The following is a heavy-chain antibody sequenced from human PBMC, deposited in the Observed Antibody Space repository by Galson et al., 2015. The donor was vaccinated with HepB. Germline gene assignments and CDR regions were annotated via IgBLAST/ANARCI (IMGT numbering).Heavy chain of an antibody. CDR2: IYHSGYT. J-gene: IGHJ4*02. D-gene: IGHD6-6*01. V-gene: IGHV4-59*01. CDR1: GAPISSYY. Sequence: ETLSLTCTVSGAPISSYYWTWIRQPPGKGLEWIGHIYHSGYTKYNPSLKRQVTISMDTSNNQFSLRLTFVTAADTAVYYCARNQYSSSPHFHYWGQGTLLTVSS. CDR3: ARNQYSSSPHFHY.